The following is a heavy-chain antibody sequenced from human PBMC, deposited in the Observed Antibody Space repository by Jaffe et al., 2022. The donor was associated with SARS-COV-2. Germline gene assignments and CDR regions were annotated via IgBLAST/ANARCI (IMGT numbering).Heavy chain of an antibody. CDR3: ARHSRGVAIASKAFDI. CDR1: GDSINNYY. J-gene: IGHJ3*02. Sequence: QVQLQESGPGLVKPSETLSLTCTVSGDSINNYYWSWIRQPPGEALEWIGFISDGGATSYCPSLRSRVTISRDTSKNQFSLILNSVTASDTAIYYCARHSRGVAIASKAFDIWGQGTMVTVSS. CDR2: ISDGGAT. D-gene: IGHD2-15*01. V-gene: IGHV4-59*08.